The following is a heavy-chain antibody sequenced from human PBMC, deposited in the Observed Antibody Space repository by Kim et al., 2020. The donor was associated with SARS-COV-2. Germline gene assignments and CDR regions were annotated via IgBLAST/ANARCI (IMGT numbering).Heavy chain of an antibody. CDR1: GFTFSSYA. D-gene: IGHD2-15*01. CDR3: ARVGYCSGGSCYHYYYYYMDV. V-gene: IGHV3-30*04. J-gene: IGHJ6*03. CDR2: ISYDGSNK. Sequence: GGSLRLSCAASGFTFSSYAMHWVRQAPGKGLEWVAVISYDGSNKYYADSVKGRFTISRDNSKNTLYLQMNSLRAEDTAVYYCARVGYCSGGSCYHYYYYYMDVWGKGTTVTVSS.